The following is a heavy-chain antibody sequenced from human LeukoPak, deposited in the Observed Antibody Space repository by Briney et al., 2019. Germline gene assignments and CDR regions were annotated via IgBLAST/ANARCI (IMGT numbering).Heavy chain of an antibody. D-gene: IGHD1-26*01. J-gene: IGHJ4*02. CDR2: LSVSDGTT. CDR1: GFSFSGYA. Sequence: GGSLRLFCAASGFSFSGYAMNWVRQAPGKGLEWVSSLSVSDGTTYYSDSVKGRFTVSRDNSRDTLYLQMHSLRVEDTAVYYCARMNGGSLSSYYFDYWGQGILVTVPS. CDR3: ARMNGGSLSSYYFDY. V-gene: IGHV3-23*01.